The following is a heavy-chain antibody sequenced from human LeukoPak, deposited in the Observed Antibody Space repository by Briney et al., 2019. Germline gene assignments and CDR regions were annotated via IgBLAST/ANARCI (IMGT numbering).Heavy chain of an antibody. V-gene: IGHV3-21*01. CDR3: ARDGIAWFGDSLLYYGMDV. D-gene: IGHD3-10*01. CDR2: ISSSSSYI. J-gene: IGHJ6*02. Sequence: KAGGSLRLSCAASGFTFSSYSMNWVRRAPGKGLEWVSSISSSSSYIYYADSVKGRFTISRDNDKNSLYLQMNSLRAEDTAVYYCARDGIAWFGDSLLYYGMDVWGQGTTVTVSS. CDR1: GFTFSSYS.